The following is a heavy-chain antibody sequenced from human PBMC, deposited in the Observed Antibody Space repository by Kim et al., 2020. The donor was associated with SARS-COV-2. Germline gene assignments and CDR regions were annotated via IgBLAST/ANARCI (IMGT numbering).Heavy chain of an antibody. J-gene: IGHJ4*02. CDR2: IYYSGST. CDR1: GGSISSGGYY. CDR3: ARGGRDGYSGYGGGRRYYFDY. Sequence: SETLSLTCTVSGGSISSGGYYWSWIRQHPGKGLEWIGYIYYSGSTYYNPSLKSRVTISVDTSKNQFSLKLSSVTAADTAVYYCARGGRDGYSGYGGGRRYYFDYWGQGTLVTVSS. D-gene: IGHD5-12*01. V-gene: IGHV4-31*03.